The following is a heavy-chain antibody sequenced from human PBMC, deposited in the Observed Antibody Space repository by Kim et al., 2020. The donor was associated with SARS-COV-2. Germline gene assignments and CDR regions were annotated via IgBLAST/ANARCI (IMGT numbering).Heavy chain of an antibody. J-gene: IGHJ6*02. V-gene: IGHV5-51*01. D-gene: IGHD6-19*01. CDR1: GYSFTSYW. Sequence: GESLKISCKGSGYSFTSYWIGWVRQMPGKGLEWMGIIYPGDSDTRYSPSFQGQVTISADKSISTAYLQWSSLKASDTAMYYCVRHQNLQIAVGTYYYGMDVWGQGTTVTVSS. CDR2: IYPGDSDT. CDR3: VRHQNLQIAVGTYYYGMDV.